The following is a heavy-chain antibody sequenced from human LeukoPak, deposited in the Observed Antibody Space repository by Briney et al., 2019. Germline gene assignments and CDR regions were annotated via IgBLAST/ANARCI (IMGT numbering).Heavy chain of an antibody. Sequence: PGGSLRLSCAASGFTFSSYWIHWVRQAPRKALVWVSHINSDGGSATYADSVKGRLTISRDNAKNTVYLQMNSLRAEDTAVYYCARGGVGCFDYWGQGALVTVSS. J-gene: IGHJ4*02. CDR2: INSDGGSA. CDR1: GFTFSSYW. CDR3: ARGGVGCFDY. D-gene: IGHD6-19*01. V-gene: IGHV3-74*01.